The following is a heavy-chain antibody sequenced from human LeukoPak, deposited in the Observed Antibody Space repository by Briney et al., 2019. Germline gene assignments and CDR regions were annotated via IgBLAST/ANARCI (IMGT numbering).Heavy chain of an antibody. CDR1: GYSITSYW. CDR2: IYPGDSDT. Sequence: GESLKTSCKGSGYSITSYWICCVRQMPGKGLEWMGIIYPGDSDTRYSPSFQGQVAISADKSISTSYLQWSSLKASDTAMYYCARRATIFGVVMYYFDYWGQGTLVTVSS. V-gene: IGHV5-51*01. J-gene: IGHJ4*02. CDR3: ARRATIFGVVMYYFDY. D-gene: IGHD3-3*01.